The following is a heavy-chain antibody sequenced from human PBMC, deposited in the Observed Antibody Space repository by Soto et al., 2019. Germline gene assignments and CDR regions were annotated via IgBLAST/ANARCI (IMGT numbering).Heavy chain of an antibody. Sequence: QVQLQESGPGLVKTSETLSLTCTVSGVSISPYYWTWIRQPAGKGLEWIGHLYSSGRATYNPSLKNRFTMSVFRDHSSLTLKSVTATDTAVYYCARHFDVNTALDYYYFDLWGRGALVTVSS. V-gene: IGHV4-4*07. CDR1: GVSISPYY. J-gene: IGHJ2*01. CDR3: ARHFDVNTALDYYYFDL. D-gene: IGHD5-18*01. CDR2: LYSSGRA.